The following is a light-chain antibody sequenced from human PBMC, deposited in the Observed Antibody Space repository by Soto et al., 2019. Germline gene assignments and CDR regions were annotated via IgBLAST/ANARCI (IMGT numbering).Light chain of an antibody. V-gene: IGKV3-20*01. Sequence: EIGLTQSPVTLSLSPGERATLSCRASQSGRDMYLAWYQQKPGQPPRLLIYGVSSRAYGIPDRFSGSGSGTDFTLTISRLEPEDFAVYYCQQYGSSPSTFGQGTRLEIK. J-gene: IGKJ5*01. CDR1: QSGRDMY. CDR2: GVS. CDR3: QQYGSSPST.